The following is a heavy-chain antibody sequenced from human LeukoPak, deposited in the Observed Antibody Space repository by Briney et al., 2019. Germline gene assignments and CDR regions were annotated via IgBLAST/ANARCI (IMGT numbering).Heavy chain of an antibody. D-gene: IGHD3-10*01. V-gene: IGHV1-2*02. CDR1: GYTFTGYY. J-gene: IGHJ4*02. CDR3: ARTSGYYYGSGSYGFDY. Sequence: ASVKASCKASGYTFTGYYMHWVRQAPGQGLEWMGWINPNSGGTSYAQKFQGGVTMTRDTSISTAYMELSRLRSDDTAVYYCARTSGYYYGSGSYGFDYWGQGTLVTVSS. CDR2: INPNSGGT.